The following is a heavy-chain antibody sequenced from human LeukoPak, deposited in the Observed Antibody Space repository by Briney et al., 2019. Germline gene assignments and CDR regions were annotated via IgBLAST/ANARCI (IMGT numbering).Heavy chain of an antibody. D-gene: IGHD2/OR15-2a*01. CDR1: GGSISSYY. J-gene: IGHJ6*03. CDR3: ARWYCSSTTCYHMDV. CDR2: IYYSGNT. V-gene: IGHV4-59*01. Sequence: SETLSLTCTVSGGSISSYYWSWIRQPPGKGLEYIGHIYYSGNTDYNPSLKSRVTISVDTSKNQFSLNLSSVTAADTAVYYCARWYCSSTTCYHMDVWGKGTTVTVSS.